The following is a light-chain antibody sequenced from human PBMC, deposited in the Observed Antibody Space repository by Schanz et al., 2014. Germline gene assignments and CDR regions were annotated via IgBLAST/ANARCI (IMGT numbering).Light chain of an antibody. V-gene: IGKV3-20*01. CDR2: GAS. Sequence: EIVLTQSPATLSVSPGERATLSCRASQSVSGNLLAWYQQKPGQAPRLLIYGASSRATGIPDRFSGSGSGTDFTLTITRLEPEDFAVYYCQQYGSSPPYTFGQGTKLEIK. CDR1: QSVSGNL. J-gene: IGKJ2*01. CDR3: QQYGSSPPYT.